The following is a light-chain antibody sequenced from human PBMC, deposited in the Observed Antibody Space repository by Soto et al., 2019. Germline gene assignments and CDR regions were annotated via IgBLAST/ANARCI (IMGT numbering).Light chain of an antibody. CDR3: SSYTSSSTLL. CDR2: EVN. CDR1: SNDVGTYNR. V-gene: IGLV2-18*02. Sequence: QSALTQPPSVSGSPGQSVTISCTGTSNDVGTYNRVSWYQEPPGTAPKLMIYEVNNRPSWVPDRFSGSKSGNTASLTISGLQAEDEADYYCSSYTSSSTLLFGGGTKVTVL. J-gene: IGLJ2*01.